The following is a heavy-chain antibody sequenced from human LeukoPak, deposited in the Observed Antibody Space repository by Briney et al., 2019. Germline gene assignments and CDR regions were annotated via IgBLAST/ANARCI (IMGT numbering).Heavy chain of an antibody. D-gene: IGHD3-22*01. Sequence: GGSLRLSCAASGFTVSSNYMSWVRQAPGKGLEWVSLIYSGGSTYYADSVKGRFTISRDNSKNTPYLQMNSLRAEDTAVYYCARAFDSSGYYPDYWGQGTLVTVSS. CDR2: IYSGGST. V-gene: IGHV3-53*01. CDR3: ARAFDSSGYYPDY. CDR1: GFTVSSNY. J-gene: IGHJ4*02.